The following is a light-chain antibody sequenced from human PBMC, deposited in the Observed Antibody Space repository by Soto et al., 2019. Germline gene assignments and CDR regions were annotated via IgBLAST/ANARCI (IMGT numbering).Light chain of an antibody. V-gene: IGLV2-14*03. Sequence: QSALTQPASVSGSPGQSITISCIGSGSDIGTYNYVSWYQHHPGKAPKLLIYAVSNRPSGVSSRFSGTKSGITASLTISGLQAEDEADYYCSSFTFSTLGVFGTGTKLTVL. CDR1: GSDIGTYNY. CDR2: AVS. J-gene: IGLJ1*01. CDR3: SSFTFSTLGV.